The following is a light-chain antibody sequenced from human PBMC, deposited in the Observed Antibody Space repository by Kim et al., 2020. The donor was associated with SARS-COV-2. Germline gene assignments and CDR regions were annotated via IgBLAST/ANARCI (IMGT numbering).Light chain of an antibody. J-gene: IGLJ1*01. CDR3: QSYDSSLSGFV. V-gene: IGLV1-40*01. CDR1: SSNIGAGYD. Sequence: SVLTQPPSVSGAPGQRVTISCTGTSSNIGAGYDVHWYQQIPGAAPTLLIYGKINRPSGVPDRFSGSKSGTSASLAITGLRAEDEADYYCQSYDSSLSGFVFGSGTKVTVL. CDR2: GKI.